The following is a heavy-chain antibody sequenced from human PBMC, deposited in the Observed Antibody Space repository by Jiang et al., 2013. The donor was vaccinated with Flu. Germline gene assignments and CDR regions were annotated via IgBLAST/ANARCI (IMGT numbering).Heavy chain of an antibody. CDR3: ARRIHYGSGSYMDY. D-gene: IGHD3-10*01. CDR1: GGSISSYY. Sequence: LLKPSETLSLTCTVSGGSISSYYWSWIRQPPGKGLEWIGYIYYSGSTNYNPSLKSRVTISVDTSKNQFSLKLSSVTAADTAVYYCARRIHYGSGSYMDYWGQGTLVTGLL. J-gene: IGHJ4*02. V-gene: IGHV4-59*08. CDR2: IYYSGST.